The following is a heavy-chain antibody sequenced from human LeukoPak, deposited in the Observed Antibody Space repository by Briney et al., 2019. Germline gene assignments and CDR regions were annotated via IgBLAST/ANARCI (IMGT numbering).Heavy chain of an antibody. D-gene: IGHD5-18*01. CDR1: GFTFSSNY. CDR2: IYSGGST. Sequence: GGSLRLSCAASGFTFSSNYMSWVRQAPGKGLEWVSVIYSGGSTYYADSVEGRFTISRDNSKNTLYLQMNSLRAEDTAVYYCARCGPRYSYGYIDSWGQGTLVTVSS. V-gene: IGHV3-66*01. CDR3: ARCGPRYSYGYIDS. J-gene: IGHJ5*01.